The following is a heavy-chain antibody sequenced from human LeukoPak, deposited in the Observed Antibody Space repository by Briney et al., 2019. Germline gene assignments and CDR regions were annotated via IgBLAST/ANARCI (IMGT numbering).Heavy chain of an antibody. CDR1: GFTFSDYG. CDR3: AKVRQFTAATGTGLDY. J-gene: IGHJ4*02. V-gene: IGHV3-33*03. D-gene: IGHD6-13*01. Sequence: GRSLRLSCAASGFTFSDYGMPWVRQTPGKGLDWVAVIRHDGSIKYYAYSVRGRFTISRDNSMNTVYLQMNSLRVEDTAVYYCAKVRQFTAATGTGLDYWGQGTLVTVSS. CDR2: IRHDGSIK.